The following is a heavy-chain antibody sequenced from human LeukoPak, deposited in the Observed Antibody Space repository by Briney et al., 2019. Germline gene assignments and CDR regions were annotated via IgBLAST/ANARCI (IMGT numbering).Heavy chain of an antibody. V-gene: IGHV4-39*07. CDR1: GGSISSSNYY. CDR3: ARPSFSQDYYDRFDAFDI. CDR2: IYHSGST. D-gene: IGHD3-22*01. J-gene: IGHJ3*02. Sequence: SETLSLTCTVSGGSISSSNYYWGWIRQPPGKGLEWIGSIYHSGSTYYNPSLKSRVTISVDTSKNQFSLKLSSVTAADTAVYYCARPSFSQDYYDRFDAFDIWGQGTMVTVSS.